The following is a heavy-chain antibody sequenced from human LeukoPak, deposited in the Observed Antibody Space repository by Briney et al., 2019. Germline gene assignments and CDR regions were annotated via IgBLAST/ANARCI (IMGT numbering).Heavy chain of an antibody. CDR3: AREGRWYYYDSSGYYFDY. J-gene: IGHJ4*02. CDR1: GYTFTGYY. CDR2: INPNSGGT. V-gene: IGHV1-2*02. D-gene: IGHD3-22*01. Sequence: GASVKVSCKASGYTFTGYYMHWVRQAPGQGLEWMGWINPNSGGTNYAQKFQGRVTMTRDTSISTAYMELSRLRSDDTAVYYCAREGRWYYYDSSGYYFDYWGQGTLVTVSS.